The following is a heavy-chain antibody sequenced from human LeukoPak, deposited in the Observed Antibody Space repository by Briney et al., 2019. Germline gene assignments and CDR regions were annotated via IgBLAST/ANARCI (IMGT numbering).Heavy chain of an antibody. D-gene: IGHD6-13*01. CDR3: ARGAGTSWFDY. CDR1: GYTFTGYN. J-gene: IGHJ4*02. Sequence: GASVKVSCKASGYTFTGYNMYWVRQAPGQGLEWMGRINPNSGGANYAQKFQGRVTMTRDTSTCTAYMELSSLTSDDTAVYFCARGAGTSWFDYWGQGTLVTVSS. CDR2: INPNSGGA. V-gene: IGHV1-2*02.